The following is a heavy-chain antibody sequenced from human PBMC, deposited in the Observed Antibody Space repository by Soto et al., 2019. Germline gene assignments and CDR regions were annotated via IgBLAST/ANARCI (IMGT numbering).Heavy chain of an antibody. CDR3: ASEIGRTRGMDV. CDR1: GGTFSSYV. CDR2: IIPIFGTA. D-gene: IGHD2-8*01. J-gene: IGHJ6*02. Sequence: QVQAVQSGAEVKTPGSSVKVSCKASGGTFSSYVISWVRQAPGQGLEWMGRIIPIFGTADYAQKFQGRVTITADESTSTAYMELSSLRSEDTAVYYCASEIGRTRGMDVWGQGTTITVSS. V-gene: IGHV1-69*18.